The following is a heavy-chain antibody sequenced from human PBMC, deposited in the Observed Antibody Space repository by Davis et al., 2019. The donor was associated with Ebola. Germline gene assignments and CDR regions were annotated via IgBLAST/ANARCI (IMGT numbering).Heavy chain of an antibody. CDR2: IYPGDSDT. CDR3: ARLSGWEIYPFDY. J-gene: IGHJ4*02. V-gene: IGHV5-51*01. Sequence: PGGSLRLSCKGSGYSFTSYWIGWVRQMPGKGLEWMGIIYPGDSDTRYSPSFQGQVTISADKSISTAYLQWSSLKASDTAMYYCARLSGWEIYPFDYWGQGTLVTVSS. D-gene: IGHD6-19*01. CDR1: GYSFTSYW.